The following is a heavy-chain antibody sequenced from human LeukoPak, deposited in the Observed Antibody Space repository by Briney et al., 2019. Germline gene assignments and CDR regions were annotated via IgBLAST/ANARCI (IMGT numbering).Heavy chain of an antibody. CDR1: GFPVSGNY. CDR2: IYSGGDT. Sequence: PGGSLRLSCAASGFPVSGNYMSWVRQAQGKGLEWISLIYSGGDTYYPDSVRGRFTISRDNSKNTLYLQMNSLRAEDTAVYYCARGPPACSTNCYGYLDYWGQGTLVTVP. V-gene: IGHV3-53*01. CDR3: ARGPPACSTNCYGYLDY. D-gene: IGHD2-2*01. J-gene: IGHJ4*02.